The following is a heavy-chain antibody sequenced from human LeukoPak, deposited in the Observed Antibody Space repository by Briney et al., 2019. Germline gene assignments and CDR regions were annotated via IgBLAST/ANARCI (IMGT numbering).Heavy chain of an antibody. Sequence: PGGSLRLSCAASGFTFSSYGMHWVRQAPGKGLEWVAFIRYDGSNKYYADSVKGRFTISRDNSKNTLYLQMNSLRAEDTAVYYCANFHRDPEWDFRRYCSSTSLCFMGFDYWGQGTLVTVSS. CDR2: IRYDGSNK. CDR3: ANFHRDPEWDFRRYCSSTSLCFMGFDY. J-gene: IGHJ4*02. CDR1: GFTFSSYG. V-gene: IGHV3-30*02. D-gene: IGHD2-2*01.